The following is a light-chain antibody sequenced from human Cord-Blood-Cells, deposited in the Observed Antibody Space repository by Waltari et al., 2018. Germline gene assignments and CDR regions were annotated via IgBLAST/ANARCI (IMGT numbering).Light chain of an antibody. Sequence: QSALTQPASVSGSPGQSTTISCTGTSSDVGSYNLVSWYQQHPGKAPKLIIYEGSNRPSGVSNRFSGSKSGNTASLTISGLQAEDEADYYCCSYAGSSTNWVFGGGTKLTVL. CDR1: SSDVGSYNL. V-gene: IGLV2-23*01. J-gene: IGLJ3*02. CDR2: EGS. CDR3: CSYAGSSTNWV.